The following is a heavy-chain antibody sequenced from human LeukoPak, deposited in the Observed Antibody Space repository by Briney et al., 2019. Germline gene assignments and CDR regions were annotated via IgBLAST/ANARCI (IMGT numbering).Heavy chain of an antibody. V-gene: IGHV4-34*01. D-gene: IGHD1-14*01. CDR2: INHSGTI. CDR1: GGSFNDYY. J-gene: IGHJ5*02. Sequence: SETLSLTCAVYGGSFNDYYWTWIRQSPGKGLEWIGEINHSGTINSNPSLKSRLTISVDTSKNQFSLKLSSVTAADTAVYYCARGTVPDAAAGNWFDPWRQGTLVTVSP. CDR3: ARGTVPDAAAGNWFDP.